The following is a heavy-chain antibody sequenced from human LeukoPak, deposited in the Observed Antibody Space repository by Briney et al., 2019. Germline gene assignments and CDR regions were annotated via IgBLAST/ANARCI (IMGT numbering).Heavy chain of an antibody. CDR2: ISVLGGST. D-gene: IGHD6-13*01. V-gene: IGHV3-23*01. CDR1: GFILSTYA. CDR3: ARDVEARISAAGTFDY. J-gene: IGHJ4*02. Sequence: GGSLRLSCAASGFILSTYAMHWVRQAPGKGLEWVAFISVLGGSTYYADSVKGRFAISRDNSKSTLWLQMNSLRADDTAIYYCARDVEARISAAGTFDYWGQGSLVTVSS.